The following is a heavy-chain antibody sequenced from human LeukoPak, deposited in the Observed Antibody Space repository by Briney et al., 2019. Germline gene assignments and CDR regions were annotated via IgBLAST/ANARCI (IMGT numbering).Heavy chain of an antibody. D-gene: IGHD3-3*01. CDR3: ATRVLQFGDDF. V-gene: IGHV1-24*01. J-gene: IGHJ4*02. Sequence: GASVKVSCKVPGYTLTELSMHWVRQTPGEGLEWMGGFDPDDGETIYAQRFQGRVTMTEDTSTDTTYVELSSLRFEDTAVYYCATRVLQFGDDFWGQGTLVTVSS. CDR1: GYTLTELS. CDR2: FDPDDGET.